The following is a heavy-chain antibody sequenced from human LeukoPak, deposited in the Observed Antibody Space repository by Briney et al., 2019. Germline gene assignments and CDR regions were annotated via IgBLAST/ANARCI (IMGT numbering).Heavy chain of an antibody. CDR2: INPNSGDT. J-gene: IGHJ6*03. CDR1: GYTFTGYY. Sequence: GASVKVSCKASGYTFTGYYMHWVRQAPGQGLEWMGWINPNSGDTNYAQKFQGRVTMTRDTSISTAYMELSRLRSDDTAVYYWARGRVINYYYYYMDVWGKGTTVTVSS. V-gene: IGHV1-2*02. CDR3: ARGRVINYYYYYMDV. D-gene: IGHD2-21*01.